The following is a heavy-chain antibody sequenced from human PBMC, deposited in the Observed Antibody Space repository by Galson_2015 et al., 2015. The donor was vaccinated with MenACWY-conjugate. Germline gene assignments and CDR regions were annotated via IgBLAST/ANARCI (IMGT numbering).Heavy chain of an antibody. V-gene: IGHV3-53*01. D-gene: IGHD3-10*01. CDR2: IYSDGST. Sequence: SLRLSCAVSGFTVSSSYMTWVRQAPGKGLEWVSVIYSDGSTYNADSVKGRCTISRDNSKNTVFLQMTSLRAADTAMYYCARDSRATTVWGLNKRKTLDYYYGMDVWGQGTTVLVSS. CDR1: GFTVSSSY. CDR3: ARDSRATTVWGLNKRKTLDYYYGMDV. J-gene: IGHJ6*02.